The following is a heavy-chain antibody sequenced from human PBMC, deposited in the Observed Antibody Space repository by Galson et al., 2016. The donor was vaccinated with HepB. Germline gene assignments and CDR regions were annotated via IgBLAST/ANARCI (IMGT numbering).Heavy chain of an antibody. CDR2: IYYIGSS. Sequence: LSLTCSVSGGSINSGSYYWSWIRQSPEKGLDWLATIYYIGSSYFKPSLGGRVTISVDTSKNHFSLKLTSVTAGYTAVYYCARLQSMSYISGFFDNWGQGILVTVSS. CDR3: ARLQSMSYISGFFDN. D-gene: IGHD6-19*01. V-gene: IGHV4-39*02. CDR1: GGSINSGSYY. J-gene: IGHJ4*02.